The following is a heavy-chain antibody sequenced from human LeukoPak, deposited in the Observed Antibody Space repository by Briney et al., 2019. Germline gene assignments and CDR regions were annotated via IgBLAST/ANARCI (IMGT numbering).Heavy chain of an antibody. CDR3: TTAVGGTEDFDY. Sequence: GGSLRLSCAASGFTFRNAWMSWVRQAPGKGLEWVGRIKKKTEGGTTDYAAPVKGRFTISRDDSKNTLYLQMNSLRTEDTAVYYCTTAVGGTEDFDYWGQGTLVTVSS. CDR2: IKKKTEGGTT. CDR1: GFTFRNAW. V-gene: IGHV3-15*01. J-gene: IGHJ4*02. D-gene: IGHD1-26*01.